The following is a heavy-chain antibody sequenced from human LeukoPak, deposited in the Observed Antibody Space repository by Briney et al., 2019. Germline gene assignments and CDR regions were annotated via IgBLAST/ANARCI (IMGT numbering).Heavy chain of an antibody. J-gene: IGHJ2*01. CDR3: ARLGMGYASGSYSWFFDL. D-gene: IGHD3-10*01. Sequence: SETLSLTCTVSGGSVTSGSYYWSWIRQPPGKGLEWIGYIYNSGSTNYNPSLKSRVTISVDTSENRFSLRLSSVTAADTAVYYCARLGMGYASGSYSWFFDLWGRGTLVTVSS. CDR2: IYNSGST. V-gene: IGHV4-61*01. CDR1: GGSVTSGSYY.